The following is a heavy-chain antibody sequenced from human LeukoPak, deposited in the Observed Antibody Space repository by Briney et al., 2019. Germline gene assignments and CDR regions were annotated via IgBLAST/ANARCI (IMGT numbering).Heavy chain of an antibody. CDR2: INEDGSRT. J-gene: IGHJ4*02. Sequence: PGGSLRLSCEASRFSFYNIWMSWVRQAPGKRLEWVANINEDGSRTYYVDSVKGRFTTSRDSAKNSLFLEMNSLRDEDTAIYYCARPERFCSSISCYGDYWGRGIRVIVSS. D-gene: IGHD2-2*01. CDR3: ARPERFCSSISCYGDY. V-gene: IGHV3-7*03. CDR1: RFSFYNIW.